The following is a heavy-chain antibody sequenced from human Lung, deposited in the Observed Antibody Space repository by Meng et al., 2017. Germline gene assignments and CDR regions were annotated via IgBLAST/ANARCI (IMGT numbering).Heavy chain of an antibody. CDR1: GYTFPDYW. CDR3: ARDEDISAAGKLFGDY. V-gene: IGHV1-2*06. Sequence: QGQLVPSGAEVQKPGASVKVSCKASGYTFPDYWLHWVRRAPGQGLEWMGRINPKSGDTHYAQRFQGRVTMTGDTSISTAYMELSGLRSDDTAMYYCARDEDISAAGKLFGDYWGQGTLVTVSS. J-gene: IGHJ4*02. D-gene: IGHD6-13*01. CDR2: INPKSGDT.